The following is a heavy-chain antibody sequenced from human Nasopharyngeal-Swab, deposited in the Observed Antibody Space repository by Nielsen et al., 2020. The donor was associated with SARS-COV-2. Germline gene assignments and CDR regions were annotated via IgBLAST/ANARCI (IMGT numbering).Heavy chain of an antibody. Sequence: GGSLRLSCAASGFSFSSYAMSWVRQAPGKGLEWVSAISGSGGSTYYADSVKGRFTISRDKSKNTLYLQMNSLRAEDTGVYYCAKDVMRWAFDAWGQGTMVTVSS. J-gene: IGHJ3*01. V-gene: IGHV3-23*01. CDR2: ISGSGGST. CDR3: AKDVMRWAFDA. D-gene: IGHD2-15*01. CDR1: GFSFSSYA.